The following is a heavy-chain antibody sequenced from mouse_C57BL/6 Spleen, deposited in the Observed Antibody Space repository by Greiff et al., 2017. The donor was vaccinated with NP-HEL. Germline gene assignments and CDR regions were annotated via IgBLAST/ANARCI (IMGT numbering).Heavy chain of an antibody. Sequence: EVKVEESGGGLVQPGGSLSLSCAASGFTFTDYYMSWVRQPPGKALEWLGFIRNKANGYTTEYSASVKGRFTISRDNSQSILYLQMNALRAEDSATYYCARYNYGSSYVPFAYWGQGTLVTVSA. CDR1: GFTFTDYY. V-gene: IGHV7-3*01. D-gene: IGHD1-1*01. CDR2: IRNKANGYTT. CDR3: ARYNYGSSYVPFAY. J-gene: IGHJ3*01.